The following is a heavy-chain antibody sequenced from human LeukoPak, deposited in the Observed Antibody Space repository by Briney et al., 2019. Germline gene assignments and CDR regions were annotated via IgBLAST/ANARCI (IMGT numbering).Heavy chain of an antibody. J-gene: IGHJ4*02. CDR1: GYTFTSYY. D-gene: IGHD1-26*01. CDR2: INPSGGST. CDR3: ARLPRVGAAHDY. Sequence: ASVKVFCKASGYTFTSYYMHWVRQAPGQGLEWMGIINPSGGSTSYAQKFQGRVTMTRDTSTSTVYMELSSLRSEDTAVYYCARLPRVGAAHDYWGQGTLVTVSS. V-gene: IGHV1-46*01.